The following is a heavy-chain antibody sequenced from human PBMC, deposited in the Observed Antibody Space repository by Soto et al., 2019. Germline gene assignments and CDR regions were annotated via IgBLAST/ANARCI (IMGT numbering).Heavy chain of an antibody. CDR2: IYYSGST. Sequence: SETLSLTCTVSGGTISSGGYYWSWIRQPPGKGLEWIGYIYYSGSTYYNPSLKSRVTISVDRSKNQFSLKLSSVTAADTAVYYCARSPEATVTAFDFWGLGTLVTVSS. V-gene: IGHV4-31*03. J-gene: IGHJ4*02. CDR3: ARSPEATVTAFDF. CDR1: GGTISSGGYY. D-gene: IGHD4-17*01.